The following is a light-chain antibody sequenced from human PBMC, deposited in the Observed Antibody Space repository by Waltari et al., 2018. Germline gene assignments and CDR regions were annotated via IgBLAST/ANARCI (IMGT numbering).Light chain of an antibody. V-gene: IGLV3-27*01. J-gene: IGLJ3*02. CDR1: VLAKKY. Sequence: SYELTQPSSVSVSPGQTARITCSGDVLAKKYARWFQQKPGQAPVLVIYKDSERPSGIPERFSGSSSGTTVTLTISGAQVEDEADYYCYPAADYRGVFGGGTKLTVL. CDR3: YPAADYRGV. CDR2: KDS.